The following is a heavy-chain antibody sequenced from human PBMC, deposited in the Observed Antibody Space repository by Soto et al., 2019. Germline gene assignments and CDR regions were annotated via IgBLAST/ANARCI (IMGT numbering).Heavy chain of an antibody. CDR2: ISGSGDSA. CDR3: GKERRGSGWSVCNF. J-gene: IGHJ4*02. V-gene: IGHV3-23*01. CDR1: GFPFSHYA. D-gene: IGHD6-19*01. Sequence: LRLSCTASGFPFSHYAMNWVRQGPGTRLEWVADISGSGDSARYADSVRGRFTISRDNSRDTLYLQMNSLRVDDTAVYYCGKERRGSGWSVCNFWGQGALVTVSS.